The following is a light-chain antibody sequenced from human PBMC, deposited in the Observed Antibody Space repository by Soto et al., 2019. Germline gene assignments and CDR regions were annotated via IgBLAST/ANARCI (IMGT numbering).Light chain of an antibody. V-gene: IGLV1-51*01. CDR1: SSDIGSSY. CDR2: ANN. CDR3: VSWDSSVSVGV. Sequence: QSALTQPPSVSAAPGQKVTISCSGSSSDIGSSYVSWYQQLPGTAPKLLLYANNKLPSEIPDRFSGSKSGTSATLAISGLQTGDEADYYGVSWDSSVSVGVVGAGTALAVL. J-gene: IGLJ2*01.